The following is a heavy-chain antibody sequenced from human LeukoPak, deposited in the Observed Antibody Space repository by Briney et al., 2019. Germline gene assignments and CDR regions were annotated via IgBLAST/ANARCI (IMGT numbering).Heavy chain of an antibody. D-gene: IGHD6-13*01. CDR3: ARDLRGQQLGGDY. CDR1: GYTFTSYA. V-gene: IGHV7-4-1*02. CDR2: INTNTGNP. J-gene: IGHJ4*02. Sequence: GASVKVSCKASGYTFTSYAMHWVRQAPGQSLEWMGWINTNTGNPTYGQDFTGRFVFSLDTSVSTAYLQISSLKAEDSAVYYCARDLRGQQLGGDYWGQGTLVTVSS.